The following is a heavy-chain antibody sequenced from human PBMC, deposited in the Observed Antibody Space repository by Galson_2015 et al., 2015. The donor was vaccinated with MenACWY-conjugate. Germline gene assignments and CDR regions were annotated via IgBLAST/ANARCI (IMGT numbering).Heavy chain of an antibody. CDR1: GFTFSSYG. CDR3: ARPLGGYSYGEDYFDY. D-gene: IGHD5-18*01. Sequence: SLRLSCAASGFTFSSYGMHWVRQAPGKGLEWVAVIWYDGSNKYYADSVKGRFTISRDNSKNTPYLQMNSLRAEDTAVYYCARPLGGYSYGEDYFDYWGQGTLVTVSS. CDR2: IWYDGSNK. V-gene: IGHV3-33*01. J-gene: IGHJ4*02.